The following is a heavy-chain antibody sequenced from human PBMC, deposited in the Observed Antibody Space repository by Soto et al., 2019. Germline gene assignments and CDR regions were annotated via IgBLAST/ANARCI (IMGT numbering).Heavy chain of an antibody. V-gene: IGHV4-39*01. Sequence: SETLSLTCTVSGGSISSSSYYWGWIRQPPGKGLEWIGSIYYSGSTYYNPSLKGRVTISVDTSKNQFSLKLSSVTAADTAVYYCARHVKQLGATTGFDYWGQGTLVTVSS. J-gene: IGHJ4*02. CDR2: IYYSGST. CDR3: ARHVKQLGATTGFDY. D-gene: IGHD1-26*01. CDR1: GGSISSSSYY.